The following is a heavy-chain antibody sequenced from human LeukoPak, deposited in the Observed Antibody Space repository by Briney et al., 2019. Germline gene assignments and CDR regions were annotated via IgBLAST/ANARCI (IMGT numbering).Heavy chain of an antibody. Sequence: GGSLRLSCAASGFIFSDYSMNWVRQAPGKGLEWVSSISSTSTYIYNADSVKGRFTISRDNAKNSLYLQMNSLRAEDTAVYYCARDFVQLERRGDIWGQGTMVTVSS. CDR2: ISSTSTYI. J-gene: IGHJ3*02. CDR1: GFIFSDYS. CDR3: ARDFVQLERRGDI. V-gene: IGHV3-21*01. D-gene: IGHD1-1*01.